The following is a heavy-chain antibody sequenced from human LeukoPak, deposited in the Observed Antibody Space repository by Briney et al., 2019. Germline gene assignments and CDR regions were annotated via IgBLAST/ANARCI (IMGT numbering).Heavy chain of an antibody. CDR2: VSHSGIT. J-gene: IGHJ4*02. CDR1: GDSVTNTNF. D-gene: IGHD1-26*01. V-gene: IGHV4-38-2*02. Sequence: SEALSLTCTVSGDSVTNTNFWGWIRQPPGKGLEWIGSVSHSGITYYNPSLKSRLTISVDTSKNQFSLKLSSVTAADMAVYYCARGGSPVGATNDYWGQGTLVTVSS. CDR3: ARGGSPVGATNDY.